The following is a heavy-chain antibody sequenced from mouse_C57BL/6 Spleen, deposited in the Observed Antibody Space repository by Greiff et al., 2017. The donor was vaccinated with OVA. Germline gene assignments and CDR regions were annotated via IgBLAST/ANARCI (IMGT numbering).Heavy chain of an antibody. D-gene: IGHD3-3*01. Sequence: EVKLLESEGGLVQPGSSMKLSCTASGFTFSDYYMAWVRQVPEKGLEWVANINYDGSSTYYLDSLKSRFIISRDNAKNILYLQMSSLKSEDTATYYCASDWDRGYFDVWGTGTTVTVSS. CDR3: ASDWDRGYFDV. CDR1: GFTFSDYY. J-gene: IGHJ1*03. CDR2: INYDGSST. V-gene: IGHV5-16*01.